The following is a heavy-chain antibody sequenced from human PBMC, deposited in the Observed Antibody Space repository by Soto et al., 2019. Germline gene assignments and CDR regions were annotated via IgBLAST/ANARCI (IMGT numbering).Heavy chain of an antibody. CDR2: ISAYNGNT. Sequence: QVQLVQSGAEVKKPGASVKVSCKASGYTFTSYGISWVRQAPGQGLEWMGWISAYNGNTDYAQKLQGRVTMTTDTSTSTAYMELRSLRSDDTAVYYCARADSSYILRYYYYGMDVWGQGTTVTVSS. CDR3: ARADSSYILRYYYYGMDV. D-gene: IGHD6-6*01. J-gene: IGHJ6*02. V-gene: IGHV1-18*04. CDR1: GYTFTSYG.